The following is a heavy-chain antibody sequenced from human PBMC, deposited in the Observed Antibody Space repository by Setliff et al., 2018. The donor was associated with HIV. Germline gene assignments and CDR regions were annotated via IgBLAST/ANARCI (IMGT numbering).Heavy chain of an antibody. Sequence: GGSLRLSCAASGFTFDDYGMSWVRQAPGEGLEWVSGINWNGGSTGYADSVKGRFTISRDNAKNSLFLQMNSLRAEDTALYYCARDTTYYDMSGYSYKDVWGKGTTVTVSS. D-gene: IGHD3-9*01. CDR1: GFTFDDYG. J-gene: IGHJ6*03. CDR3: ARDTTYYDMSGYSYKDV. V-gene: IGHV3-20*04. CDR2: INWNGGST.